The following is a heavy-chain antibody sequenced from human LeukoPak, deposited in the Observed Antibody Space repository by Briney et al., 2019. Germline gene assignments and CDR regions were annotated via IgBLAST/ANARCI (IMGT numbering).Heavy chain of an antibody. J-gene: IGHJ4*02. Sequence: GGSLRLSCAASGSTFSSYAMSWVRQAPGKGLEWVSTISNSDGSTYYADSVKGRFSISRDNSKNTLYLEMNSLRAEDTAVYYCAKDIGSYYDYWGPGILVTVSS. D-gene: IGHD3-10*01. CDR2: ISNSDGST. V-gene: IGHV3-23*01. CDR1: GSTFSSYA. CDR3: AKDIGSYYDY.